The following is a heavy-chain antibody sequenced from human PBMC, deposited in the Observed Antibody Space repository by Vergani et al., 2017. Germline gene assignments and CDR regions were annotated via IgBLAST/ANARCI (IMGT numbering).Heavy chain of an antibody. CDR2: INPIDSKI. J-gene: IGHJ4*02. Sequence: EVMLVQSGAEVKTPGESLKIPCKYSESSFISNEIAWVRQMSGKGLQWMGNINPIDSKIAYSPSFQGQAIMSLDTSITTAYLQWRSLKASDTAIYYCTRHVPGCDGACLHVDHWGQGTQVTVAS. V-gene: IGHV5-51*01. D-gene: IGHD5-24*01. CDR1: ESSFISNE. CDR3: TRHVPGCDGACLHVDH.